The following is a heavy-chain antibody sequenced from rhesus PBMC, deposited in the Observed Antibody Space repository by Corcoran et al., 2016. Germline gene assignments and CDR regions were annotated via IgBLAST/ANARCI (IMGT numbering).Heavy chain of an antibody. CDR3: ARDYCTGSGCYATYRFDV. V-gene: IGHV4-57*01. D-gene: IGHD2-21*01. J-gene: IGHJ5-1*01. CDR1: GGPIRSSTW. CDR2: SSGSGGST. Sequence: QLQLQESGPGLVKPSETLFLTRAGSGGPIRSSTWWGWVRSPPRKGRVGVGRSSGSGGSTSYNPSLKSRVTISTDTSKNQFSRKLSSVTAADTAMYYCARDYCTGSGCYATYRFDVWGPGVLVTVSS.